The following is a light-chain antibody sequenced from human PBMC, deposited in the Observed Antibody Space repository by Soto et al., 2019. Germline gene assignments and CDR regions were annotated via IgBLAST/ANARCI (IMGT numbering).Light chain of an antibody. J-gene: IGLJ3*02. CDR2: EVN. CDR3: SSYTTSSTLV. CDR1: SIDVGGYNY. Sequence: QSALTQPASVSGSPGQSITISCTGTSIDVGGYNYVSWYQHHPGKAPKLIIYEVNNRPSGVSNRFSGSKSGNTASLTISGLQAEDEADYYCSSYTTSSTLVFGGGTKLTVL. V-gene: IGLV2-14*01.